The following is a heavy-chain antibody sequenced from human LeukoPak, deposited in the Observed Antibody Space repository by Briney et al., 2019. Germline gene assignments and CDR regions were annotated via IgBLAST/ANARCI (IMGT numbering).Heavy chain of an antibody. V-gene: IGHV1-2*02. CDR2: INPNSGGT. Sequence: ASVKVSCKASGYTFTGYYMHWVRQAPGQGLEWMGWINPNSGGTNYAQKFQGRVTMTRDTSISTAYMELSSLRSEDTAVYYCVTDRPRGVRGYHYFGMDVWGQGTTVIVFS. CDR3: VTDRPRGVRGYHYFGMDV. J-gene: IGHJ6*02. D-gene: IGHD3-10*01. CDR1: GYTFTGYY.